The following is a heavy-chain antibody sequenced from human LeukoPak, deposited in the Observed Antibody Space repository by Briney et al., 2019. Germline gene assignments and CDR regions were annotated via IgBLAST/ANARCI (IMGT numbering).Heavy chain of an antibody. CDR2: IYYTGTT. D-gene: IGHD4-17*01. CDR3: ASKSTDHGELRFDY. Sequence: SETLSLTCTISGDSTNTYFWSWIRQPPGEGLEWIGYIYYTGTTNYNPSLKSRVTISVDTSKNQSSLKVSSVTAADTGVYYCASKSTDHGELRFDYWGQGTLVTVSS. V-gene: IGHV4-59*01. CDR1: GDSTNTYF. J-gene: IGHJ4*02.